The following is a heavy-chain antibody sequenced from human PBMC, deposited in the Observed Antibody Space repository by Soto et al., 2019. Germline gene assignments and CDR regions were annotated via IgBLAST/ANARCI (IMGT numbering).Heavy chain of an antibody. D-gene: IGHD6-19*01. CDR1: GGSISSSSYY. CDR2: IFYSGST. Sequence: SETLSLTCTVSGGSISSSSYYWGWIRQPPGKGLEWIGSIFYSGSTNYNPSLKSRVTISVDTSKIQFSLNLSSVTAADTAVYYCARGTSGWTHFGSWGQGTLVTVSS. J-gene: IGHJ4*02. CDR3: ARGTSGWTHFGS. V-gene: IGHV4-39*07.